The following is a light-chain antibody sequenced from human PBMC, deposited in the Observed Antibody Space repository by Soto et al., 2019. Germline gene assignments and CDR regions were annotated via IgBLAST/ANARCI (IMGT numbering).Light chain of an antibody. V-gene: IGKV1-39*01. J-gene: IGKJ1*01. Sequence: DIQMTQSPSSLSASVGDRVTITCRASQSISSYLNWYQQKPGKAPKLLIYAASSLQSVVPSRFSGGRTRTDFTLIISSLQPEDFATYYCQQSYSTPRTFGQGTKVEIK. CDR2: AAS. CDR3: QQSYSTPRT. CDR1: QSISSY.